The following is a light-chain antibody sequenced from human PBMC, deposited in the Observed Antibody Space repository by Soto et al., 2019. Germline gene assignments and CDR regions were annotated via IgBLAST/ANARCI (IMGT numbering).Light chain of an antibody. CDR1: ESVSTSY. J-gene: IGKJ3*01. CDR3: QHYGTSAL. CDR2: GAS. V-gene: IGKV3-20*01. Sequence: EIVLTQSPGTLSLSPGERATLSCRASESVSTSYLAWYQQKPGQAPRLLIYGASGRATGIPDRFSVSAYGTDFTRTISRLEPEDFAVYYCQHYGTSALFGPGTKVDIK.